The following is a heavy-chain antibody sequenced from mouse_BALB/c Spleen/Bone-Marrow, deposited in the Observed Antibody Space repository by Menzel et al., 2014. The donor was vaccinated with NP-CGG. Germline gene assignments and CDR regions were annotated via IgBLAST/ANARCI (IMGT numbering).Heavy chain of an antibody. Sequence: QVQLQQSGPGLVAPSQSLSITCTVSGFSLTNYGISWVRQPPGEGLEWLGVIWGDGSTNYHSALISRLSISKDNSKSQVWLKLNSLQTDDTATYYCRGGPWFAYWGQGTLVTVSA. CDR2: IWGDGST. D-gene: IGHD3-3*01. V-gene: IGHV2-3*01. CDR1: GFSLTNYG. J-gene: IGHJ3*01. CDR3: RGGPWFAY.